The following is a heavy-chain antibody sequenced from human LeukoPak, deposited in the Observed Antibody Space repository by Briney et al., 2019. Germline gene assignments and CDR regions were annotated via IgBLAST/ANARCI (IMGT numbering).Heavy chain of an antibody. CDR3: AKDRSGSYSQGLDY. D-gene: IGHD1-26*01. CDR1: GFTFSSYW. Sequence: PGGSLRLSCAASGFTFSSYWMSWVRQAPGKGLEWVANIKQDGSEKYNVDSVKGRFTISRDNAKNSLYLQMNSPRAEDTAVYYCAKDRSGSYSQGLDYWGQGTLVTVSS. V-gene: IGHV3-7*01. CDR2: IKQDGSEK. J-gene: IGHJ4*02.